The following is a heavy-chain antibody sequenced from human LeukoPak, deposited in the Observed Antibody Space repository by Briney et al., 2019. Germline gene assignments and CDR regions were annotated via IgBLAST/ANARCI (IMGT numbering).Heavy chain of an antibody. CDR3: ARGGGAIDY. V-gene: IGHV6-1*01. CDR1: GDSVSSNSAG. D-gene: IGHD3-16*01. J-gene: IGHJ4*02. Sequence: SQTLSLTCAISGDSVSSNSAGWSWIRQSPSRGLEWLGRTYYRSKWYNDYAVSVKSRITINPDTSKNQFPLQLNSVTPEDTAVYYCARGGGAIDYWGQGTLVTVSS. CDR2: TYYRSKWYN.